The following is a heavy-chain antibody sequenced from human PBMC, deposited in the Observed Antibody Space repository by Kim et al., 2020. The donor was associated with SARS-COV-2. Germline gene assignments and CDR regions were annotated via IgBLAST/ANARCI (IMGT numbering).Heavy chain of an antibody. D-gene: IGHD4-17*01. CDR3: ARGVGTVTPFDH. CDR2: ISYDGSNK. J-gene: IGHJ4*02. V-gene: IGHV3-30*04. Sequence: GGSLRLSCAASGFTFSSYAMHWVRQAPGKGLEWVAVISYDGSNKYYADSVKGRFTISRDNSKNTLYLQMNSLRAEDTAVYYCARGVGTVTPFDHWGQGTL. CDR1: GFTFSSYA.